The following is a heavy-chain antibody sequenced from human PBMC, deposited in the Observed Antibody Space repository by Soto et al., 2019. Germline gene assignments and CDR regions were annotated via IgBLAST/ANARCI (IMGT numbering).Heavy chain of an antibody. CDR1: GYRFTSYW. CDR3: ARPRSSSRNYYGMDV. D-gene: IGHD6-13*01. CDR2: IYPTDSDT. Sequence: GESLKFSCKASGYRFTSYWIGWVRQMPGKGLEWMGIIYPTDSDTRYSPSFQGQVTISVDKSINTAYLQWSSLKASDTAMYYCARPRSSSRNYYGMDVWGQGTTVTVSS. V-gene: IGHV5-51*01. J-gene: IGHJ6*02.